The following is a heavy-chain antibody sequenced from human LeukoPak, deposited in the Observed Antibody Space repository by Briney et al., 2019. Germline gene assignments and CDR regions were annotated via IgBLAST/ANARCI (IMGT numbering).Heavy chain of an antibody. D-gene: IGHD1-26*01. V-gene: IGHV3-23*01. J-gene: IGHJ4*02. CDR1: GFTFSSYA. CDR2: ISGSGGST. Sequence: GGSLRLSCAASGFTFSSYAMSWVRQAPGKGLEWVSAISGSGGSTYYADSVKGRFTISRDNSKSTLYLQMNSLRAEDTAVYYCAKDRGSYYVYFDYWGQGTLVTVSS. CDR3: AKDRGSYYVYFDY.